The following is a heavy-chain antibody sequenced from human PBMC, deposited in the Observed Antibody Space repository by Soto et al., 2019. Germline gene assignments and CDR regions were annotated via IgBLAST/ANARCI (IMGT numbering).Heavy chain of an antibody. J-gene: IGHJ6*02. V-gene: IGHV5-10-1*01. Sequence: ESLKISCKGSGYSFTSYWISWVRQMPGKGLEWMVRIDPSDSYTNYSPSFQGHVTISADKSISTAYLQWSSLKASDTAMYYCARAPINIAAAGADGNFSIFWRTEVWRQGNTVSV. CDR3: ARAPINIAAAGADGNFSIFWRTEV. CDR2: IDPSDSYT. D-gene: IGHD6-13*01. CDR1: GYSFTSYW.